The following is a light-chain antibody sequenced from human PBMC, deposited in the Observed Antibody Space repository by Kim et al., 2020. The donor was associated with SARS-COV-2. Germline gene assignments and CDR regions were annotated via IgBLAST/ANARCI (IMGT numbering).Light chain of an antibody. CDR3: QSYNRSNVV. V-gene: IGLV6-57*03. J-gene: IGLJ2*01. Sequence: GKPITISCTRSSGGIDDNYVQWYQQRPGGVPIIVIYEDDQRPSGVSDRFSGSIDNSSNSASLTISGLKTEDDADYYCQSYNRSNVVFGGGTQLTVL. CDR1: SGGIDDNY. CDR2: EDD.